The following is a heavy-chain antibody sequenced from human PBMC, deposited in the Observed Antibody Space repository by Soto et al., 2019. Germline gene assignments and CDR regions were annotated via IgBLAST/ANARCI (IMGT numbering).Heavy chain of an antibody. D-gene: IGHD6-19*01. CDR1: GGSISSGGYY. J-gene: IGHJ5*02. Sequence: SETLSLTCTVSGGSISSGGYYWSWIRQHPGKGLEWIGYIYYSGSTYYNPSLKSRVTISVDTSKNQFSLKLSSVTAAVTAVYYCARQGSGWGDDNWFDPWGQGTLVTVSS. CDR2: IYYSGST. V-gene: IGHV4-31*03. CDR3: ARQGSGWGDDNWFDP.